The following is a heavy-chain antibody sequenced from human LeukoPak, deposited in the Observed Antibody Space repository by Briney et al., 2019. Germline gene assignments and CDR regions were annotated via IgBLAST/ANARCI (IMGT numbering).Heavy chain of an antibody. CDR1: GCTFTNYP. D-gene: IGHD5-12*01. Sequence: PGGSLRPSCAASGCTFTNYPMFWVRQGPRRGKTWVSGISGSGGSTYYADSVKGRFSIARDNPRSTLYLQMSSLRAEDTAVYYCARKLSGYAPFDCWGQGTLVTVSS. CDR3: ARKLSGYAPFDC. J-gene: IGHJ4*02. V-gene: IGHV3-23*01. CDR2: ISGSGGST.